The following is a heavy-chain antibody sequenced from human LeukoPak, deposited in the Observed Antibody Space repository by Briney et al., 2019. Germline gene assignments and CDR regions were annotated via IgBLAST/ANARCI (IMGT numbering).Heavy chain of an antibody. CDR1: GYTFTSYY. Sequence: SVTVSCKASGYTFTSYYMHWVRQAPGQGLEWMGGVIPFFGRADYAQKFQGRVTITADKSTSTAYMDLTSLKSEDTAVYYCARDNNDYVWGSYRYGFDPWGQGTLVTVSS. J-gene: IGHJ5*02. D-gene: IGHD3-16*02. V-gene: IGHV1-69*06. CDR3: ARDNNDYVWGSYRYGFDP. CDR2: VIPFFGRA.